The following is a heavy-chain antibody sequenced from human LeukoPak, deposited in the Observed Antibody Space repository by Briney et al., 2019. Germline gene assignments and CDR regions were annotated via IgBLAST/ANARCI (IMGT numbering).Heavy chain of an antibody. V-gene: IGHV3-33*01. CDR2: IWYDGSNK. Sequence: PGGSLRLSCAASGFTFSSYGMHWVRQAPGKGLEGVAVIWYDGSNKYYADSVKGRFTISRDNSKNTLYLQMNSLRAEDTAVYYCARDVYSSSWYEYGWFDPWGQGTLVTVSS. D-gene: IGHD6-13*01. J-gene: IGHJ5*02. CDR3: ARDVYSSSWYEYGWFDP. CDR1: GFTFSSYG.